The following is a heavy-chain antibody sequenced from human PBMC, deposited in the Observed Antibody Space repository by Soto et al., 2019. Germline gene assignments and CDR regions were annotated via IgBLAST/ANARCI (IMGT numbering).Heavy chain of an antibody. CDR3: ARKGKGYIAAAGWFDP. D-gene: IGHD6-13*01. CDR1: GGSISSSNW. CDR2: IYHSGST. V-gene: IGHV4-4*02. J-gene: IGHJ5*02. Sequence: PSETLSLTCAVSGGSISSSNWWSWVRQPPGKGLEWIGEIYHSGSTNYNPSLKSRVTISVDKSKNQFSLKLSSVTAADTAVYYCARKGKGYIAAAGWFDPWGQGTLVTVSS.